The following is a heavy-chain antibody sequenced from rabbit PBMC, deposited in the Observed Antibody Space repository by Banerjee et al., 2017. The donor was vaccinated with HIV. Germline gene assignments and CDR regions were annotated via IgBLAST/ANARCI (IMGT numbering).Heavy chain of an antibody. CDR1: GFSFSSYW. CDR3: ARDYPGYDLEFNL. J-gene: IGHJ4*01. D-gene: IGHD7-1*01. V-gene: IGHV1S45*01. Sequence: QEQLEESGGDLVKPEGSLTLTCTASGFSFSSYWICWVRQAPGKGLEWIGCIYTGDGSTHYASWAKGRFTISKTSSTTVTLQMTSLTTADTATYFCARDYPGYDLEFNLWGPGTLVTVS. CDR2: IYTGDGST.